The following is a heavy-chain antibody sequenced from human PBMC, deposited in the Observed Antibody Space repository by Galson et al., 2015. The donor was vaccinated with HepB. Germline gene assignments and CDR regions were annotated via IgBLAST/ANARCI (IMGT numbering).Heavy chain of an antibody. D-gene: IGHD3-9*01. CDR1: GFTFSNAW. J-gene: IGHJ4*02. V-gene: IGHV3-15*01. CDR2: IKSKTDGGTT. Sequence: SLRLSCAASGFTFSNAWMSWVRQAPGKGLEWVGRIKSKTDGGTTDYAAPVKGRFTISRDDSKNTLYLQMNSLKTEDTAVYYCTAGDFDWLLPIDYWGQGTLVTVSS. CDR3: TAGDFDWLLPIDY.